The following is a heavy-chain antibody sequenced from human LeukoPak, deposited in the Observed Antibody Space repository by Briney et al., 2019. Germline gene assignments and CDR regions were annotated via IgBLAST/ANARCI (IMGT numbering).Heavy chain of an antibody. J-gene: IGHJ4*02. V-gene: IGHV3-23*01. CDR1: GFTFSNYA. CDR3: AKPGGGYSGYDYYFDH. Sequence: GGSLRLSCAASGFTFSNYAMSWVRQAPGKGLEWVSGISGTGVSTYYSDSVKGRFTTSRDNSKNTLYLQMSSLRAEDTAIYYCAKPGGGYSGYDYYFDHWGQGTLVTVSS. D-gene: IGHD5-12*01. CDR2: ISGTGVST.